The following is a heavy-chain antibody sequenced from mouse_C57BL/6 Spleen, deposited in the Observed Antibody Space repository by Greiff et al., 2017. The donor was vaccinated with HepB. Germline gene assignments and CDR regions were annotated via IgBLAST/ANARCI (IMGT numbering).Heavy chain of an antibody. CDR3: ARTGLPLYAMDY. CDR2: IYPGDGDT. D-gene: IGHD2-4*01. V-gene: IGHV1-82*01. Sequence: VKLQQSGPELVKPGASVKISCKASGYAFSSSWMNWVKQRPGKGLEWIGRIYPGDGDTNSNGKFKGKATLTADKSSSTAYMQLSSLTSEDSAVYFCARTGLPLYAMDYWGQGTSVTVSS. J-gene: IGHJ4*01. CDR1: GYAFSSSW.